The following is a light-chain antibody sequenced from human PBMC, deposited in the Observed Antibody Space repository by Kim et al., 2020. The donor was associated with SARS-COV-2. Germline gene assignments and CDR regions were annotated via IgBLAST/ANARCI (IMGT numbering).Light chain of an antibody. CDR3: MQTLHTPT. Sequence: DIVMTQSPLSLTVTPGEPASISCRSSQSLQSSKGSDYLDWYLQKPGQSPQLLIYLGSNRASGVPGRFSGSGSGTDFTLKISRVKAEDVGIYYCMQTLHTPTFGQGTKVDIK. J-gene: IGKJ1*01. CDR2: LGS. CDR1: QSLQSSKGSDY. V-gene: IGKV2-28*01.